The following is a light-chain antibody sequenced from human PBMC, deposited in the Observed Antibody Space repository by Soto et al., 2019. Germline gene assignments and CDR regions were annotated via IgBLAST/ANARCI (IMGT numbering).Light chain of an antibody. CDR2: EVT. Sequence: QSVLTQPASLSGSPGQSVTISSSGSDIGNYNLVSWYQHLPGRAPKLLIFEVTMRPSGISDRFSGSKSASTASLTISGLQAEDEGDYYCASYAGSRTYVFGSGTKVTVL. J-gene: IGLJ1*01. CDR1: SDIGNYNL. V-gene: IGLV2-23*02. CDR3: ASYAGSRTYV.